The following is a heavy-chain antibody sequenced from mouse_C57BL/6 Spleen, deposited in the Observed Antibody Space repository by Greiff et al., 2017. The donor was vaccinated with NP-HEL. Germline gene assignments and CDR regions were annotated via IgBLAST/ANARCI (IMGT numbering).Heavy chain of an antibody. J-gene: IGHJ2*01. D-gene: IGHD2-3*01. Sequence: VQLQQSGAELVRPGASVKLSCKASGYTFTDYYINWVKQRPGQGLEWIARLYPGSGNTYYNEKFKGKATLTAEKSSSTAYMPRSSLTSEGSAVDFCARSGGGYYGYFDYWGQGTTLTVSS. CDR1: GYTFTDYY. V-gene: IGHV1-76*01. CDR2: LYPGSGNT. CDR3: ARSGGGYYGYFDY.